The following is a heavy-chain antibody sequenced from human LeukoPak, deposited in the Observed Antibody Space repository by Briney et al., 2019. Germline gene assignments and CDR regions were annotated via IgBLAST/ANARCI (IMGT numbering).Heavy chain of an antibody. V-gene: IGHV3-74*01. D-gene: IGHD4-23*01. CDR2: INSDGSST. J-gene: IGHJ4*02. Sequence: GGSLRLSCAASGFTFSSYWMHWVRQAPGKGLVWVSRINSDGSSTSYADSVKGRFTISRDNAKNTQYLQMNSLRAEDTAVYYCARRSYGGNPDYWGQGTLVTVSS. CDR1: GFTFSSYW. CDR3: ARRSYGGNPDY.